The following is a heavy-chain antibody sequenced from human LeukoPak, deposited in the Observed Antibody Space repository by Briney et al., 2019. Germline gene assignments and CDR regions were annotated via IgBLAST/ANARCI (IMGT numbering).Heavy chain of an antibody. CDR2: ISGSGGST. CDR3: ARDLTGTTADYYYYYGMDV. V-gene: IGHV3-23*01. D-gene: IGHD1/OR15-1a*01. Sequence: PGGSLRLSCAASGFTFSSYAMSWVRQAPGKGLEWVSAISGSGGSTYYADSVKGRFTISRDNSKNTLYLQMNSLRAEDTAVYYCARDLTGTTADYYYYYGMDVWGQGTTVTVSS. CDR1: GFTFSSYA. J-gene: IGHJ6*02.